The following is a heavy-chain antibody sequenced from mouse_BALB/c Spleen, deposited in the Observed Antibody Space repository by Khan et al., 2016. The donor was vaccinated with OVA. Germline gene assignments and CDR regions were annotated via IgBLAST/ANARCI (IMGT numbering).Heavy chain of an antibody. CDR1: GFTFSSYG. V-gene: IGHV5-6-3*01. CDR2: INSNGGST. Sequence: VQLKESGGGLVQPGGSLKLSCAASGFTFSSYGMSWVRQTPDKRLELVATINSNGGSTYYPDSVKGRFTISRDNAKNTLYLQMSSLKSEDTAMYYCARMARTINWGQGTTRTVSS. J-gene: IGHJ2*01. CDR3: ARMARTIN.